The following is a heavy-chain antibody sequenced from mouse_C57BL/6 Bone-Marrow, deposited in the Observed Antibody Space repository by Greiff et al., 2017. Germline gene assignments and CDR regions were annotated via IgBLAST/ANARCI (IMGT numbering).Heavy chain of an antibody. Sequence: QVQLKQPGAELVKPGASVKMSCKASGYTFTSYWITWVKQRPGQGLEWIGDIYPGSGSTNYNEKFKSKATLTVDTSSSTAYMQLSSLTSEDSAVYYCARGLFTTVVDVGYWGQGTTLTVSS. D-gene: IGHD1-1*01. J-gene: IGHJ2*01. CDR2: IYPGSGST. V-gene: IGHV1-55*01. CDR3: ARGLFTTVVDVGY. CDR1: GYTFTSYW.